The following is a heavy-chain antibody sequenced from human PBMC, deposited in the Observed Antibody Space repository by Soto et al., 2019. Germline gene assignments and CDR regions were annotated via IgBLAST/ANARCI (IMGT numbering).Heavy chain of an antibody. Sequence: PSETLSLTCAVYVGSFSGYYWSWIRQPPGKGLEWIGEINHSGSTNYNPSLKRRVTISVDTSKNQFSLKLSSVTAADTAVYYCARIGMGKKKGKQNPGCWGQGNLVTVSS. V-gene: IGHV4-34*01. CDR2: INHSGST. D-gene: IGHD1-26*01. J-gene: IGHJ4*02. CDR3: ARIGMGKKKGKQNPGC. CDR1: VGSFSGYY.